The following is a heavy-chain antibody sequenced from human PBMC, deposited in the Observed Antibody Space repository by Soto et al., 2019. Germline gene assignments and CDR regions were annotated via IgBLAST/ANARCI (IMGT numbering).Heavy chain of an antibody. CDR1: GFTFSDYY. Sequence: VVSLRISCAASGFTFSDYYMSWIRQAPGKGLEWVSYISSIISYTNYADSVKGRFTISRDNAKNSLYLQMNSLRAEDTAVYYCARDTSRRLWFGDPYYYYYYGMDVWGQGTTVTVSS. J-gene: IGHJ6*02. D-gene: IGHD3-10*01. CDR2: ISSIISYT. V-gene: IGHV3-11*06. CDR3: ARDTSRRLWFGDPYYYYYYGMDV.